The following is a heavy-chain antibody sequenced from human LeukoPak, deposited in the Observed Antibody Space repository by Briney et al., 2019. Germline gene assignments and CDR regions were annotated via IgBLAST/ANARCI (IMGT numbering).Heavy chain of an antibody. CDR3: ARLEKVVVPATFDY. D-gene: IGHD2-15*01. J-gene: IGHJ4*02. CDR2: IYYSGST. Sequence: SETLSLTCTVSGGSISSSSYYWGWIRQPPGKGLEWIGSIYYSGSTYYNPSLKSRVTISGDTSRNQLSLKLSSVTAADTAVYYCARLEKVVVPATFDYWGQGTLVTVSS. CDR1: GGSISSSSYY. V-gene: IGHV4-39*01.